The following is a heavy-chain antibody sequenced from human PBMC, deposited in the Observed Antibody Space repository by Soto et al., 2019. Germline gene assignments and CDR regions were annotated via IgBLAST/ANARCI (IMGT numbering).Heavy chain of an antibody. CDR2: FIPIFGTA. V-gene: IGHV1-69*13. D-gene: IGHD1-26*01. J-gene: IGHJ4*02. Sequence: SVKVSCKASGGTFSSYAISWVRQAPGQGLEWMGGFIPIFGTANYAQKFQGRVTITADESTSTAYMELSSLRSEDTAVYYCARSRSDGGSYPIPDYWGQGTLVTVSS. CDR3: ARSRSDGGSYPIPDY. CDR1: GGTFSSYA.